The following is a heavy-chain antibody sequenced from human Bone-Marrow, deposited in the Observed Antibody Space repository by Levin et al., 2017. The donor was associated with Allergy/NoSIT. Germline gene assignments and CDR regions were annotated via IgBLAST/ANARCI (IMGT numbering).Heavy chain of an antibody. Sequence: RGESLKISCKGPEYGFSAYWIGWVRQKPGKGLGWMGIIYPYDSDTRYSPSFQDQVTISADTSINTAYLQWTALKASDTAMYYCTRTVISDAAFDVWGQGTMVTVSP. V-gene: IGHV5-51*01. D-gene: IGHD2-21*02. CDR2: IYPYDSDT. CDR3: TRTVISDAAFDV. CDR1: EYGFSAYW. J-gene: IGHJ3*01.